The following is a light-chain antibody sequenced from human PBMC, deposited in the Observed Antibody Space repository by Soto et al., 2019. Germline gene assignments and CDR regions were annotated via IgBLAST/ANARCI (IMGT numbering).Light chain of an antibody. CDR1: QGISNY. CDR2: AAS. Sequence: DIQMTQSPSAMSASVGDRVTITCRASQGISNYLAWFQQKPGKVPKRLIYAASNLQSGVPSRFSGSGSGTEFSLTISSLQPEDVAAYYCQKYNSAPLTFGGGTKVDIK. V-gene: IGKV1-17*03. CDR3: QKYNSAPLT. J-gene: IGKJ4*01.